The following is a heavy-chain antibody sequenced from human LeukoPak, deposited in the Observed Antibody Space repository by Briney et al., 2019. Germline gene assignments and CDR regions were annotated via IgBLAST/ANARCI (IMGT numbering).Heavy chain of an antibody. D-gene: IGHD6-13*01. Sequence: PGGSLRLSCAASGFTFSSCAMNWVRQAPGKGLEWVSGISGSGGITHYADSVRGRFTISRDNSKNTLYLQMNSLRAEDTAVYYCARASSSWYYFDYWGQGTLVTVSS. CDR2: ISGSGGIT. V-gene: IGHV3-23*01. J-gene: IGHJ4*02. CDR1: GFTFSSCA. CDR3: ARASSSWYYFDY.